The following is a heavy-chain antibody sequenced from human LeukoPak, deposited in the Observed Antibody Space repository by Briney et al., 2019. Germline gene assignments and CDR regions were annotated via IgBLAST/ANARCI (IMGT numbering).Heavy chain of an antibody. D-gene: IGHD3-9*01. J-gene: IGHJ6*03. CDR1: GGSFSGYY. V-gene: IGHV4-34*01. CDR2: INHSGST. Sequence: SETVSLTCAVYGGSFSGYYWSWIRQPPGKGLEWIGEINHSGSTNYNPSLKSRVTISVDTSKNQFSLKLSSVTAADTAVYYCARVSSRYGRPPGMDVWGKGTTVTVSS. CDR3: ARVSSRYGRPPGMDV.